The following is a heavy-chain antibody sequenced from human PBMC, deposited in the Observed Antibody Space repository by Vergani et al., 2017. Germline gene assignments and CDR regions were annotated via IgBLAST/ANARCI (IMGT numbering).Heavy chain of an antibody. CDR2: IYYSGST. CDR3: ARESRGGDYYYYYYMDV. Sequence: QVQLQESGPGLVKPSETLSLTCTVSGGSISSYYWSWIRQPPGKGLEWIGYIYYSGSTNYNPSLESRVTISVDTAKNQFSLKLSSVTAADTAVYYCARESRGGDYYYYYYMDVWGKGTTVTVSS. V-gene: IGHV4-59*01. D-gene: IGHD3-10*01. CDR1: GGSISSYY. J-gene: IGHJ6*03.